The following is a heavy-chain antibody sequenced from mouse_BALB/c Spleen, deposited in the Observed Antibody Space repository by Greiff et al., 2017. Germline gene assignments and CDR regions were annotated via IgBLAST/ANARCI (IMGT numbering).Heavy chain of an antibody. CDR2: IYPSDSYT. Sequence: QVQLQQPGAELVRPGASVKLSCKASGYTFNSYWINWVKQRPGQGLEWIGNIYPSDSYTNYNQKFKDKATLTVDKSSSTAYMQLSSPTSEDSAVYYCTRYDDYWGQGTTLTVSS. J-gene: IGHJ2*01. CDR1: GYTFNSYW. D-gene: IGHD2-14*01. CDR3: TRYDDY. V-gene: IGHV1-69*02.